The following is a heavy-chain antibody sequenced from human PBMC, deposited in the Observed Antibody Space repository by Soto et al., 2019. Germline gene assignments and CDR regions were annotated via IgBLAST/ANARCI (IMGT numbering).Heavy chain of an antibody. Sequence: QVQLVESGGNLVKPGGSLRLSCAGSGFTFSDYYMSWIRQAPGKGVEWVSYISSSGNIIYYADSVKGRFTISRDNAKNSLYLQMNSLRAEDTAVYYCARDLGYYASDGYFDYWGQGTLVTVSS. V-gene: IGHV3-11*01. CDR2: ISSSGNII. CDR3: ARDLGYYASDGYFDY. J-gene: IGHJ4*02. CDR1: GFTFSDYY. D-gene: IGHD3-22*01.